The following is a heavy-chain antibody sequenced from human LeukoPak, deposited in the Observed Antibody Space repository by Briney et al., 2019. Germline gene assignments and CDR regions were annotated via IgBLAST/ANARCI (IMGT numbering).Heavy chain of an antibody. V-gene: IGHV3-33*06. Sequence: GGSLRLSCAASGFTFSSYGMHWVRQAPGKGLEWVAVIWYDGSNKYYADSVKGRFTISRDNSKNTLYLQMNSLRAEDTAVYYCGKYFSWVPGGGFDYWGQGTRVPVSS. CDR3: GKYFSWVPGGGFDY. D-gene: IGHD3-3*01. J-gene: IGHJ4*02. CDR1: GFTFSSYG. CDR2: IWYDGSNK.